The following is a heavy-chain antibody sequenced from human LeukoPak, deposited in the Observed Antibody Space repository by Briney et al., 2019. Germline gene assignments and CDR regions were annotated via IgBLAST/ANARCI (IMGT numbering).Heavy chain of an antibody. CDR3: TRLTETGYCSGGSCYSLDY. CDR2: IRSKANSYAT. CDR1: GFTFSGSA. J-gene: IGHJ4*02. V-gene: IGHV3-73*01. Sequence: GGSLKLSCAASGFTFSGSAMHWVRQASGKGLEWVGRIRSKANSYATAYAASVKGRFTISRDDSKNAAYLQMNSLKTEDTAVYYCTRLTETGYCSGGSCYSLDYWGQGTLVTVSS. D-gene: IGHD2-15*01.